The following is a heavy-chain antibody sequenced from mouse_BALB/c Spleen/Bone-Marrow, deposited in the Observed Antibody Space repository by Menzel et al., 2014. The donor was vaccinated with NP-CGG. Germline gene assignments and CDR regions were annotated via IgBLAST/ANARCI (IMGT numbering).Heavy chain of an antibody. V-gene: IGHV5-12-1*01. D-gene: IGHD2-2*01. CDR2: ISSGGSNT. Sequence: EVKVEESGGGLVKPGGSLKLSCAASGFAFSGYDMSWVRQTPEKRLEWVAYISSGGSNTYYPDTVKGRFTISRDNAKNTLYLQMNSLKSEDTAMYYCARQGGYAYAMDYWGQGTSVTVSS. CDR1: GFAFSGYD. J-gene: IGHJ4*01. CDR3: ARQGGYAYAMDY.